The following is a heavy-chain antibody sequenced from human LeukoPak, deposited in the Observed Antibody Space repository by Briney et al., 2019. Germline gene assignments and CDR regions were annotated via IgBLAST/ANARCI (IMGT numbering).Heavy chain of an antibody. J-gene: IGHJ4*02. CDR1: GFTFSSYR. V-gene: IGHV3-48*01. Sequence: GGSLRLSCAASGFTFSSYRMNWVRQAPGKGLEWVSYISSSSRTIYYADSVKGRFTISRDNAKNSLYLQMNSLRAEDTAVYYCAKDRRYSSSSMGDYWGQGTLVTVSS. CDR2: ISSSSRTI. D-gene: IGHD6-6*01. CDR3: AKDRRYSSSSMGDY.